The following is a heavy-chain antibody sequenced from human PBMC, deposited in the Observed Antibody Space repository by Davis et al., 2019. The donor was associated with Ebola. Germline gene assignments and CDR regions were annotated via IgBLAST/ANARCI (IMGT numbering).Heavy chain of an antibody. CDR2: ISGSGGST. D-gene: IGHD3-22*01. V-gene: IGHV3-23*01. CDR1: GFTFSNYA. CDR3: ARALDYFESSGYYDI. J-gene: IGHJ3*02. Sequence: GESLKISCAVTGFTFSNYAMSWVRQAPGKGLEWVSAISGSGGSTYYADSVKGRFTISRDNSKNTLYLQMNSLRSEDTAVYFCARALDYFESSGYYDIWGQGAMVTVSS.